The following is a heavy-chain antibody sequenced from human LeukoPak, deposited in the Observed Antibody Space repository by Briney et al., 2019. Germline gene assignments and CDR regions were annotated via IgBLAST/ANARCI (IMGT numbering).Heavy chain of an antibody. CDR3: AKDTGEWELLWSWFDP. J-gene: IGHJ5*02. V-gene: IGHV3-30*02. CDR1: GFTFSSYG. CDR2: IRYDGSNR. D-gene: IGHD1-26*01. Sequence: PGGSLRLXCAASGFTFSSYGMHWVRQAPGKGLEWVAFIRYDGSNRYYADSMKGRFTISRDNSKNTLYLQMNSLRAEDTAVYYCAKDTGEWELLWSWFDPWGQGTLVTVSS.